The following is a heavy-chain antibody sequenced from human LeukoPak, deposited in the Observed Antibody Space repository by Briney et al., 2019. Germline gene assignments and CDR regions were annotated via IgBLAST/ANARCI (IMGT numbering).Heavy chain of an antibody. Sequence: SETLSLTCIVSGASVNGYYWSWIRQPAGKGLEWIGRVFTSGGTSYNPSLKGRVTMSIDSSTNQFSLNLDSVTAADTAVYYCARESRVVVRGVDYYYGMDVWGQGTTVIVSS. CDR2: VFTSGGT. V-gene: IGHV4-4*07. D-gene: IGHD3-22*01. J-gene: IGHJ6*02. CDR3: ARESRVVVRGVDYYYGMDV. CDR1: GASVNGYY.